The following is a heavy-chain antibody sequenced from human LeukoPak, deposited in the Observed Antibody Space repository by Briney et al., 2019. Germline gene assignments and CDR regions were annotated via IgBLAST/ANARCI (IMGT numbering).Heavy chain of an antibody. CDR3: ARGGLPPGWFDP. Sequence: GGSLRLSCAASGFTFSSYAMHWVRQAPGKGLEWVAVISYDGSNKYYADSVKGRFTISRDNSKNTLYLQMNSLRAEDTAVYYCARGGLPPGWFDPWGQGTLVTVSS. CDR2: ISYDGSNK. V-gene: IGHV3-30-3*01. D-gene: IGHD2-21*02. CDR1: GFTFSSYA. J-gene: IGHJ5*02.